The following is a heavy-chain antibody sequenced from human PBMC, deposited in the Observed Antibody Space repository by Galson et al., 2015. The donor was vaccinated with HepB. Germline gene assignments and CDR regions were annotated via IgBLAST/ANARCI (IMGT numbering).Heavy chain of an antibody. CDR3: ARIIAAAGKKGDY. CDR2: INAGNGNT. D-gene: IGHD6-13*01. Sequence: SVKVSCKASGYTFTSYAMHWVRQAPGQRLEWMGWINAGNGNTKYSQKFQGRVTITRDTSASTGYMELSSLRSEDTAVYYCARIIAAAGKKGDYWGQGTLVTVSS. CDR1: GYTFTSYA. J-gene: IGHJ4*02. V-gene: IGHV1-3*01.